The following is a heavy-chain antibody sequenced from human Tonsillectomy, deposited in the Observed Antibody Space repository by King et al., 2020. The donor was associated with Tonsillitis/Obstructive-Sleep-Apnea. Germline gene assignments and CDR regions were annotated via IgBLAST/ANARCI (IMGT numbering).Heavy chain of an antibody. J-gene: IGHJ1*01. D-gene: IGHD2-2*01. CDR1: GYTFTSYG. Sequence: VQLVESGAEVKKPGASVYVSCKASGYTFTSYGLSWVRQAPGQGLEWMGWISAYNDNTNYAQKFQGRVTMTTDTSTSTAYMQLRNLRSDDTAVYYCARDGEPAAKYWGTYGGRGPLPTVPS. V-gene: IGHV1-18*01. CDR2: ISAYNDNT. CDR3: ARDGEPAAKYWGTY.